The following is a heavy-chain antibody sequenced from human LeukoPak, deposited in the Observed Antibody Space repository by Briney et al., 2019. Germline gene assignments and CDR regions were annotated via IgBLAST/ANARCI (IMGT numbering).Heavy chain of an antibody. Sequence: GGSLRLSCAASGFSVTNNYMSWVRQAPGKGLEWVSVFYVGGATYYADSVKGRFTISRDNAKNTLYLQMNSLIAEDTAVYFCTRAGYSSGFDSWGQGTLVTVSS. J-gene: IGHJ5*01. CDR3: TRAGYSSGFDS. CDR1: GFSVTNNY. D-gene: IGHD6-19*01. V-gene: IGHV3-53*01. CDR2: FYVGGAT.